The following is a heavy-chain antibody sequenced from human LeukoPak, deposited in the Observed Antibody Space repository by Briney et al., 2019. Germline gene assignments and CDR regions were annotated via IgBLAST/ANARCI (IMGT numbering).Heavy chain of an antibody. CDR1: GGSISSYY. V-gene: IGHV4-59*01. CDR3: ARVTAMDPLFFQH. D-gene: IGHD5-18*01. CDR2: IYYSGST. J-gene: IGHJ1*01. Sequence: SETLSLTCTVSGGSISSYYWSWIRQPPGKGLEWIGYIYYSGSTNYNPSLKSRVTISVDTSKNQFSLKLSSVTAADTAVYYCARVTAMDPLFFQHWGQGTQVTVSS.